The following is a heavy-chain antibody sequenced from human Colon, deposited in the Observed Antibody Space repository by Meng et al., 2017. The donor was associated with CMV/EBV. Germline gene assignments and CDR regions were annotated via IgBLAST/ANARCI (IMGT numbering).Heavy chain of an antibody. V-gene: IGHV4-39*07. CDR2: IYYTGND. CDR3: ARMALHWYFNL. D-gene: IGHD5-24*01. Sequence: QLQESGPGLEKPSETLSLTCTVSGDSISGRSYYWGWIGPPPGKGLEWIASIYYTGNDYHNPSLKSRVTISIDTSNNQFSLRLTSVTAADTAVYYCARMALHWYFNLWGRGTLVTVSS. CDR1: GDSISGRSYY. J-gene: IGHJ2*01.